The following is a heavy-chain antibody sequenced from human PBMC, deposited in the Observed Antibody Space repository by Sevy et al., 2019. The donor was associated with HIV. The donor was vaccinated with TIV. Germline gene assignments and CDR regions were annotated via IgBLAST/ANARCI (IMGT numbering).Heavy chain of an antibody. CDR3: GRDYWGSVDY. D-gene: IGHD7-27*01. V-gene: IGHV4-59*02. Sequence: SETLSLNSSVSGGSVSGDCWSWIRQPPGKGLEWIGYFCHSGGTNYNPSLKSRITMSVDTSKNQFSLKLSSVTAADTAVYFCGRDYWGSVDYWGQGTLVTVSS. J-gene: IGHJ4*02. CDR1: GGSVSGDC. CDR2: FCHSGGT.